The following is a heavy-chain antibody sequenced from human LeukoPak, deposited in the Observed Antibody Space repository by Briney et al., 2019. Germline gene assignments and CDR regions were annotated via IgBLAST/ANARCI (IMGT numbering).Heavy chain of an antibody. CDR2: ISAYNGNT. D-gene: IGHD3-3*01. J-gene: IGHJ4*02. CDR3: ARGSARYYEPSFDY. V-gene: IGHV1-18*01. CDR1: GYTITSYG. Sequence: ASVKVSCKASGYTITSYGISWVRQAPGQGLEWMGWISAYNGNTNYAQKLQGRVTMTTDTSTSTAYMELRSLRSDDTAVYYCARGSARYYEPSFDYWGQGTLVTVSS.